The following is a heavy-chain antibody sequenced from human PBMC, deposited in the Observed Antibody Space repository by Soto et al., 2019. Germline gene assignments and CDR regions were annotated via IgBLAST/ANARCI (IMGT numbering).Heavy chain of an antibody. D-gene: IGHD3-16*01. Sequence: SVKVSCKASGGTFSSYAISWVLQAPGQGLEWMGGIIPIFGTANYAQKFQGRVTITADESTSTAYMELSSLRSEDTAVYYCAREDCITFGGVIVYYYWGQGPSVTVSS. CDR3: AREDCITFGGVIVYYY. CDR1: GGTFSSYA. CDR2: IIPIFGTA. V-gene: IGHV1-69*13. J-gene: IGHJ4*02.